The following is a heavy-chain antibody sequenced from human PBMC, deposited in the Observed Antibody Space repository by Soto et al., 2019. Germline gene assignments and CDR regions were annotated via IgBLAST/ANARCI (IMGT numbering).Heavy chain of an antibody. Sequence: SEPLSLTATVAAGSISSRDYCCSLIRHPPGKGLEWIGYIYYSGSTYYNPSLKSRVTISVDTSKNQFSLKLSSVTAADTAVYYCARDLQRVPHSFIVWRQGTLVTVSS. V-gene: IGHV4-30-4*01. D-gene: IGHD3-16*02. CDR1: AGSISSRDYC. CDR2: IYYSGST. J-gene: IGHJ4*02. CDR3: ARDLQRVPHSFIV.